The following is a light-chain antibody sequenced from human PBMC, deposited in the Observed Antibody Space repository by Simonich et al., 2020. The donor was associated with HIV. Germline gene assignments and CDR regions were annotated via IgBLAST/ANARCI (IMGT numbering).Light chain of an antibody. CDR3: QQYYSTPFT. CDR1: RSVLYRSNNKNY. CDR2: WAS. J-gene: IGKJ3*01. V-gene: IGKV4-1*01. Sequence: DIVMTESPDSLAVSLGERATVNCRSSRSVLYRSNNKNYLAWYQQKPGQPPKLLIYWASTRESGVPDRFSGSGSGTDFTLTISSLQAEDVAVYYCQQYYSTPFTFGPGTKVDFK.